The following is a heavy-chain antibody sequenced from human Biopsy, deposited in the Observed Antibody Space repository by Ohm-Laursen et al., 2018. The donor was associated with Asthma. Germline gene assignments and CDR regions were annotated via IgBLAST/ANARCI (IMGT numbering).Heavy chain of an antibody. D-gene: IGHD5-12*01. Sequence: GASVKVSCKASGYTFTGYYMHWVRQAPGQGLEWMGGLIPVLGTPDHAQMFEGRVTITADESTSTAYMELISLSSEDTAVYYCARGYSGSDRIVYYYSGLEVWGQGTTVTVSS. V-gene: IGHV1-69*13. CDR2: LIPVLGTP. J-gene: IGHJ6*02. CDR1: GYTFTGYY. CDR3: ARGYSGSDRIVYYYSGLEV.